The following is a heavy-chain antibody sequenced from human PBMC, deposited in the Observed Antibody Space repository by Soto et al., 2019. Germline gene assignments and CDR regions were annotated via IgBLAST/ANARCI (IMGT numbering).Heavy chain of an antibody. Sequence: SETLSLTCTVSGGSVNSGSYYWSWIRQPPGKGLEWIGYMYHSGSTNYNPSLKSRVTISVDKSKNQFSLKLSSVTAADTAVYYCARPSNYYYYGMDVWGQGTTVTVSS. J-gene: IGHJ6*02. V-gene: IGHV4-61*01. CDR2: MYHSGST. D-gene: IGHD2-8*01. CDR1: GGSVNSGSYY. CDR3: ARPSNYYYYGMDV.